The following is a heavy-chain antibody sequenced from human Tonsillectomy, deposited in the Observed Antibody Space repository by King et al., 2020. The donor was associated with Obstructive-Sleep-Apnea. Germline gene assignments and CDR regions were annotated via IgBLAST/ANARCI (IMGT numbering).Heavy chain of an antibody. J-gene: IGHJ4*02. Sequence: VQLVQSGGGVVQPGRSLRLSCAASGFTFSSYAMHWVRQAPGKGLEWVAVISYDGSNKYYADSVKGRFTISRDNSKNTLYLQMNSLRAEDTAVYYCARLGTVTPFDYWGQGTLVTVSS. D-gene: IGHD4-17*01. CDR3: ARLGTVTPFDY. CDR2: ISYDGSNK. CDR1: GFTFSSYA. V-gene: IGHV3-30-3*01.